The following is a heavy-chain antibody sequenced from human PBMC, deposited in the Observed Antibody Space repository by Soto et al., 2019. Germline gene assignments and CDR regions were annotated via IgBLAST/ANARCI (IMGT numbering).Heavy chain of an antibody. CDR2: ISNSGSSI. Sequence: GGSLRLSCAASGFALSSYMMNWVRQAPGQGLEWISYISNSGSSIDYADSVKGRFTISRDNSKNTLYLQMTSLRADDTAVYYCAKDRRAGGNYGFYSDFWGQGALVTVSS. CDR3: AKDRRAGGNYGFYSDF. V-gene: IGHV3-48*01. J-gene: IGHJ4*02. CDR1: GFALSSYM. D-gene: IGHD1-7*01.